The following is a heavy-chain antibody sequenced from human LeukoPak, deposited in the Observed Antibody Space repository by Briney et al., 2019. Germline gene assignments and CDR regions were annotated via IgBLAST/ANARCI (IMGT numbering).Heavy chain of an antibody. J-gene: IGHJ5*02. Sequence: SETLSLTCAVYGGSFSGYYWSWIRQPPGKGLEWIGYIYYSGSTYYNPSLKSRVTISVDTSKNQFSLKLSSVTAADTAVYYCARGAPDLPDNWFDPWGQGTLVTVSS. V-gene: IGHV4-30-4*08. D-gene: IGHD3/OR15-3a*01. CDR3: ARGAPDLPDNWFDP. CDR1: GGSFSGYY. CDR2: IYYSGST.